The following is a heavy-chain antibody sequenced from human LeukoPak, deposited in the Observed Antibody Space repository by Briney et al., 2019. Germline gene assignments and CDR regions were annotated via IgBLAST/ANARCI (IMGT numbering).Heavy chain of an antibody. V-gene: IGHV4-59*01. Sequence: PSETLSLTCTVSGGSISSYYWSWIRQPPGKGLEWIGYIYYSGSTNYNPSLKSRVTISVDTSKNQFSLKLSSVTAADTAVYYCARDLGQQLGSGYGMDVWGQGTTVTVSS. CDR1: GGSISSYY. CDR3: ARDLGQQLGSGYGMDV. CDR2: IYYSGST. D-gene: IGHD6-13*01. J-gene: IGHJ6*02.